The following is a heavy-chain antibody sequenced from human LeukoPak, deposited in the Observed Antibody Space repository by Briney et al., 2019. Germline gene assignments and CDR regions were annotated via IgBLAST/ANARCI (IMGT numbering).Heavy chain of an antibody. CDR2: IYYTGST. J-gene: IGHJ5*02. Sequence: PSETLSLTCTVSGGSISSSLYHWGWIRQPPGKNLEWLGSIYYTGSTHYNPSLKSRVTISVDTSKNQFSLNLSSVTAADTAVYYCARQEIGLRSFDPWGQGTLVTVSS. CDR1: GGSISSSLYH. CDR3: ARQEIGLRSFDP. D-gene: IGHD3/OR15-3a*01. V-gene: IGHV4-39*01.